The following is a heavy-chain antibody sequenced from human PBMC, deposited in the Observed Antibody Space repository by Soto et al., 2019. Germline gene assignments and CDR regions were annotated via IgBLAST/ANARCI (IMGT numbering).Heavy chain of an antibody. CDR3: ARPDSSTSCHED. CDR1: RFTFNDQY. J-gene: IGHJ4*02. Sequence: LRRPCLRARFTFNDQYIDLVHKAPENAQEWVGRIRKQTKIYTTHYAASVQGRFTISRDDPNNSLYLQMNSLKTEDTAVYCRARPDSSTSCHEDWGQGTLVSVSS. V-gene: IGHV3-72*01. D-gene: IGHD2-2*01. CDR2: IRKQTKIYTT.